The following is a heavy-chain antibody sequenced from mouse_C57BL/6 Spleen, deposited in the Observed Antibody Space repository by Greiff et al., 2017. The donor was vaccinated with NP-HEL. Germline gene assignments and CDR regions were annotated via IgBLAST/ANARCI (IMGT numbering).Heavy chain of an antibody. CDR3: AKGSVGRAMDY. CDR1: GYTFTGYW. CDR2: ILPGSGST. V-gene: IGHV1-9*01. Sequence: QVQLQQSGAELMKPGASVKLSCKATGYTFTGYWIEWVKQRPGHGLEWIGEILPGSGSTNYNEKFKGKATFTADTSSNTAYMQLGSLTTEDSAIYYCAKGSVGRAMDYWGQGTSVTVSS. D-gene: IGHD1-1*01. J-gene: IGHJ4*01.